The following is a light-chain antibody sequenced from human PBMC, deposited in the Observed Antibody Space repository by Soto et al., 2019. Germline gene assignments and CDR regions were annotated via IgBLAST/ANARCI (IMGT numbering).Light chain of an antibody. CDR3: QQYYNTPLT. CDR1: QSVLYSSNNKNY. V-gene: IGKV4-1*01. CDR2: WAS. J-gene: IGKJ4*01. Sequence: EIVVTQSPYSLAVSLGESATINCKSSQSVLYSSNNKNYLAWYQQKPRQPPKLLIYWASTRESGVPDRFRGSGSGTDLTLTISSLQAEDVAVYYCQQYYNTPLTFGGGTKVDIK.